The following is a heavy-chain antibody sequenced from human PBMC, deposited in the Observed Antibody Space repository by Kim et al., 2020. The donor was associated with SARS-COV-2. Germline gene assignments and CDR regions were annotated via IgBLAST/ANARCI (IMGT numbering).Heavy chain of an antibody. CDR2: ISYDGSNK. J-gene: IGHJ4*02. Sequence: GGSLRLSCAASGFTFSSYGMHWVRQAPGKGLEWVAVISYDGSNKYYADSVKGRFTISRDNSKNTLYLQMNSLRAEDTAVYYCARARSDCWGQGTLVTVSS. CDR1: GFTFSSYG. V-gene: IGHV3-33*05. CDR3: ARARSDC.